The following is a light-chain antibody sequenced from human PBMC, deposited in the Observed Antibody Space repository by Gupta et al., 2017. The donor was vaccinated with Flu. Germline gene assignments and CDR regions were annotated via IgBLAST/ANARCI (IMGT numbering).Light chain of an antibody. CDR3: TSYVGTNNLGV. CDR2: EVT. J-gene: IGLJ1*01. V-gene: IGLV2-8*01. CDR1: SSDVGGHNY. Sequence: QSALTQPPSASGSPGQSVTISCTVTSSDVGGHNYVSWYQHHPGKAPRLMIYEVTKRPSGVPDRFSGFKSGNTASLTVFGLQPEDEAEYYCTSYVGTNNLGVFGTGTKVTVL.